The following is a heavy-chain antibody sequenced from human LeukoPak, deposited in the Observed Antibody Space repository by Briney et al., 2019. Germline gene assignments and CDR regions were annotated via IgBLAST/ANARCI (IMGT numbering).Heavy chain of an antibody. CDR3: ARRGSGSAFDV. CDR1: GFTFSSYW. D-gene: IGHD6-25*01. CDR2: TNQDGSEK. Sequence: PGGSLRLPCAASGFTFSSYWSWVRQAPGKGLEWVANTNQDGSEKYYVDSVKGRFTISRDNAKNSLYLQMNSLRVEDTAIYYCARRGSGSAFDVWGQGTMVTVSS. J-gene: IGHJ3*01. V-gene: IGHV3-7*01.